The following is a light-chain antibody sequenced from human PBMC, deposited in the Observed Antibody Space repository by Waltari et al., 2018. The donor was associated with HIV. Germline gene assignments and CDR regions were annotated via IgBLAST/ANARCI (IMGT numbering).Light chain of an antibody. J-gene: IGLJ2*01. CDR2: EVS. CDR1: SRDVGGYNL. Sequence: SALTQPASVSGSPGQSITISCTGTSRDVGGYNLFSCYQQHPGKAPKLMIYEVSKRPSGVSNRLSGSKSGNTASLTISGLQAEDEADYYCCAYAGSTTYVIFGGGTKLTVL. CDR3: CAYAGSTTYVI. V-gene: IGLV2-23*02.